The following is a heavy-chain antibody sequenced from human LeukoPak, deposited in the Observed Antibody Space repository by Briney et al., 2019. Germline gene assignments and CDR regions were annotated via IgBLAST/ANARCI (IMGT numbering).Heavy chain of an antibody. J-gene: IGHJ4*02. CDR3: ARDEIDYYDSSGLTFDY. V-gene: IGHV1-18*01. CDR1: GYTFTSYG. CDR2: IKAYNGNT. Sequence: ASVKVSCKAAGYTFTSYGISWVRQAPGQGLEWMGWIKAYNGNTNYAQKLQGRVTMTTDTSTSTAYMELRSLRSDDTAVYYCARDEIDYYDSSGLTFDYWGQGTLVTVSS. D-gene: IGHD3-22*01.